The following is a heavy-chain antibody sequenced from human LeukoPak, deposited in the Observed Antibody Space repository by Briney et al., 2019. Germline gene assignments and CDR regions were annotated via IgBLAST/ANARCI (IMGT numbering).Heavy chain of an antibody. D-gene: IGHD2-2*01. CDR1: GYTFTGYY. J-gene: IGHJ4*02. Sequence: ASVKVSCKASGYTFTGYYMHWVRQAPGQGLEWMGWINPNSGGTNYAQKFQGRVTMTRDTSISTAYMELSRLRSDDTAVYYCARDLGLVVVPAASGCWGQGTLVTVSS. V-gene: IGHV1-2*02. CDR2: INPNSGGT. CDR3: ARDLGLVVVPAASGC.